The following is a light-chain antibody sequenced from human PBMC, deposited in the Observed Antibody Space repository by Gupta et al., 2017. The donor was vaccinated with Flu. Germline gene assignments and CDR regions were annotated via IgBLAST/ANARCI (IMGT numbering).Light chain of an antibody. CDR1: QDISNY. Sequence: ILMSQSSSSLSASVGGRVTITCQESQDISNYLNWYQQKSGKAPKLLIYDASKVETGVPSRFSGSASGTDFTFTISILHPEDVATYYCQYEDDLLFTFGHGTKVDIK. J-gene: IGKJ3*01. V-gene: IGKV1-33*01. CDR3: QYEDDLLFT. CDR2: DAS.